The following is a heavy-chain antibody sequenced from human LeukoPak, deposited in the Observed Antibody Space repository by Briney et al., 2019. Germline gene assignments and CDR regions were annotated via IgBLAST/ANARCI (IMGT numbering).Heavy chain of an antibody. CDR1: GGSISSTSYY. V-gene: IGHV4-39*01. D-gene: IGHD6-19*01. CDR2: IYYSGDT. Sequence: LETLSLTCTVSGGSISSTSYYWGWIHQPPGKGLEWIGNIYYSGDTYYNSALKSRVTVSVDTSKNQFSLKLRPVTAADTAVYYCARQWGSGWYGEKYYYYGMDVWGQGTTVTVSS. J-gene: IGHJ6*02. CDR3: ARQWGSGWYGEKYYYYGMDV.